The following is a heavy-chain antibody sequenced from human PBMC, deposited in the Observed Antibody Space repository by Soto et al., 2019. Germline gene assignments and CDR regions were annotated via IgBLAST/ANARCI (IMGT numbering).Heavy chain of an antibody. D-gene: IGHD6-13*01. Sequence: EVQLLESGGGLVQPGGSLRLSCAASGFTFSSYAMSWVRQAPGKGLEWVSAISGSGGSTYYADSVKGRFTISRDNSRNARYLQMNSLRAEDTAVYYCAKAGGRSAAAGSDYWGQGTLVTVSS. CDR2: ISGSGGST. V-gene: IGHV3-23*01. J-gene: IGHJ4*02. CDR1: GFTFSSYA. CDR3: AKAGGRSAAAGSDY.